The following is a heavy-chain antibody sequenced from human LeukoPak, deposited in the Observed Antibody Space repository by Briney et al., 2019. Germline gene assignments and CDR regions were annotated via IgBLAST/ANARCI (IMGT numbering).Heavy chain of an antibody. V-gene: IGHV3-23*01. CDR1: GFSFSSYA. CDR3: AKDRRVRGVIDNNWFDP. Sequence: GGSLRLSCAASGFSFSSYAMSWVGQAPGKGLECVSAISGSCGSTYYADSVKGRFTISRDNSKNTLYLQMNSLRAEDTAVYYCAKDRRVRGVIDNNWFDPWGQGTLVTVSS. J-gene: IGHJ5*02. CDR2: ISGSCGST. D-gene: IGHD3-10*01.